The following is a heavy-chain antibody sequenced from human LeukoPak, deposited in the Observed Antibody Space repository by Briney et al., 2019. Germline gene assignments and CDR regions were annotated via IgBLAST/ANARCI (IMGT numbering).Heavy chain of an antibody. J-gene: IGHJ5*02. CDR2: TYYRSKWYN. D-gene: IGHD4-23*01. CDR3: ARDMTTVVTPMSSGWFDP. CDR1: GDSVSSNSAA. V-gene: IGHV6-1*01. Sequence: SQTLSLTCAISGDSVSSNSAAWNWIMQSPSRGLEWLGRTYYRSKWYNDYAVSVKSRITINPDTSKNQFSLQLNSVTPEDTAVYYCARDMTTVVTPMSSGWFDPWGQGTLVTVSS.